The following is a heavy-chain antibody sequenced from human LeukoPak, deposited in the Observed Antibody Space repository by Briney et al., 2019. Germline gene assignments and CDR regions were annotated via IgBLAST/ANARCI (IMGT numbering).Heavy chain of an antibody. CDR1: GGSFSGYY. J-gene: IGHJ4*02. CDR3: ARKRTYYYGSGHENFDY. D-gene: IGHD3-10*01. V-gene: IGHV3-7*01. Sequence: ETLSLTCAVYGGSFSGYYWSWIRQPPGKGLEWVANIKQDGSAKYYVDAVRGRFTISRDNAKDSLFLQMNSLRAEDTAVYYCARKRTYYYGSGHENFDYWGQGTLVTVSS. CDR2: IKQDGSAK.